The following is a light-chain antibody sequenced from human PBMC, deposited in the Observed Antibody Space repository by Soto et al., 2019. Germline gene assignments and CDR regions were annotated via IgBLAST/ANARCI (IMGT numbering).Light chain of an antibody. V-gene: IGLV2-14*01. CDR1: SSDIGAYDY. CDR2: EVT. CDR3: SSYTSRSTLV. J-gene: IGLJ1*01. Sequence: QSALTQPASLSGSPGQSITISCTGTSSDIGAYDYVSWFQQHPGKAPKLMIYEVTNRPSGVSNRFSGSKSGNTASLPISGLQAEDEADYYCSSYTSRSTLVFGTGTKGTVL.